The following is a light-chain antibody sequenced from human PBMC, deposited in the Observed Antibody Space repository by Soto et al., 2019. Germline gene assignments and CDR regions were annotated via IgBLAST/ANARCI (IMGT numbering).Light chain of an antibody. V-gene: IGKV1-5*03. Sequence: DIQMTQSPSSLSASVEVRVTITCQASQDISNYLNWYQQKPGKAPKLLIYKASSLESGVPSRFSGSGSGTEFTLTISSLQPDDFATYYCQQYNSYTWTFGQGTKVDNK. CDR1: QDISNY. CDR2: KAS. J-gene: IGKJ1*01. CDR3: QQYNSYTWT.